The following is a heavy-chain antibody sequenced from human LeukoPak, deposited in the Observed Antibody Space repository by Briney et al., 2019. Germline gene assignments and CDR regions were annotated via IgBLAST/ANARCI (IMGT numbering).Heavy chain of an antibody. Sequence: GGSLRLSCAASGFTFSSYAMSWVRQAPGKGLEWVSSISSSSSYIYYADSVKGRFTISRDSAKNSLYLQMNSLRAEDTAVYYCARLLSPDFWSGYYTAWFDPWGQGTLVTVSS. J-gene: IGHJ5*02. CDR3: ARLLSPDFWSGYYTAWFDP. CDR2: ISSSSSYI. V-gene: IGHV3-21*01. CDR1: GFTFSSYA. D-gene: IGHD3-3*01.